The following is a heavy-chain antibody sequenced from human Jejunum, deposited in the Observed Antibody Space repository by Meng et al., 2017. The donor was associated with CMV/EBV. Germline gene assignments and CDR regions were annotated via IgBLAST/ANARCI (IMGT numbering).Heavy chain of an antibody. J-gene: IGHJ4*02. D-gene: IGHD5-12*01. CDR2: INSDGSST. CDR3: ARVGGGYANYYFDF. Sequence: GFTFRRYWMPWVRQVPGKGLVWVSRINSDGSSTSYADSVKGRFTISRDNAKNTLYPQMDSLRAEDTAVYYCARVGGGYANYYFDFWGQGTLVTVSS. V-gene: IGHV3-74*01. CDR1: GFTFRRYW.